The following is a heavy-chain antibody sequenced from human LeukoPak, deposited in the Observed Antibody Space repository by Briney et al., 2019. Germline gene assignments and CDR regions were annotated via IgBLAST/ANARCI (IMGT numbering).Heavy chain of an antibody. D-gene: IGHD2/OR15-2a*01. CDR3: ARAFLWWDWGFDY. J-gene: IGHJ4*02. Sequence: PGGSLRLSCAASGFTFSSYSMNWVRQAPGKGPEWVSYISSSSSTIYYADSVKGRFTISRDNAKNSLYLQMNSLRAEDTAVYYCARAFLWWDWGFDYWGQGTLVTVSS. CDR1: GFTFSSYS. V-gene: IGHV3-48*04. CDR2: ISSSSSTI.